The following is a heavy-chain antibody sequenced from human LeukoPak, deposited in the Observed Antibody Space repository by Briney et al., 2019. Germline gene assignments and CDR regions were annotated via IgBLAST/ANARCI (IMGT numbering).Heavy chain of an antibody. V-gene: IGHV1-18*01. D-gene: IGHD3-16*01. Sequence: ASVKVSCKASGYTFTSYGISWVRQAPGQGLEWRGWISAYNGNTNYAQKLQGRVTMTTDTSTSTAYMELRSLRSADTAVYYCARDRFGEPSHSSSSGMDVWGQGTTVTVSS. CDR1: GYTFTSYG. J-gene: IGHJ6*02. CDR2: ISAYNGNT. CDR3: ARDRFGEPSHSSSSGMDV.